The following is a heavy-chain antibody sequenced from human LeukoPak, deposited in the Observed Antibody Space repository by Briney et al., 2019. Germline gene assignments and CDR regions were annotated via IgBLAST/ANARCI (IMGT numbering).Heavy chain of an antibody. CDR1: GGSISSYY. Sequence: PSETRSLTCTVSGGSISSYYWSWIRQPAGKGLEWIGRIYTSGSTNYNPSLKSRVTMSVDTSKNQFSLRLSSVTAADTAVYYCAATETRSGTLSVAYNWFDPWGKGTLVTVSS. J-gene: IGHJ5*02. CDR3: AATETRSGTLSVAYNWFDP. CDR2: IYTSGST. D-gene: IGHD3-10*01. V-gene: IGHV4-4*07.